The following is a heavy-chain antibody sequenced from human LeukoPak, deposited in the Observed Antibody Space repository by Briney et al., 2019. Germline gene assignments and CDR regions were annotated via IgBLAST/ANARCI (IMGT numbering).Heavy chain of an antibody. D-gene: IGHD3-22*01. V-gene: IGHV1-8*01. CDR1: GYTFTSYD. Sequence: EASVKVPCTASGYTFTSYDINWVRQATGQGLEWMGWMNPNSGNTGYAQKFQGRVTMTRNTSISTAYMELSSLRSEDTAVYYCALGPYYDIAPPQKYYYYGMDVWGQGTTVTVSS. CDR3: ALGPYYDIAPPQKYYYYGMDV. J-gene: IGHJ6*02. CDR2: MNPNSGNT.